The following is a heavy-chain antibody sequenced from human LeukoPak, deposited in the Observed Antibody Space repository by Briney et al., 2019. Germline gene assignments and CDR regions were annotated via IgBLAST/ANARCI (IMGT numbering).Heavy chain of an antibody. CDR3: ASDYLGSYDY. Sequence: SETLSLTCTVSGYSISSGYYWAWIRQPPGKGLEWIGSIFHTGSTYHNPSLKSRVTISVDTSKNQFSLKLSSVTAADTAVYYCASDYLGSYDYWGQGTLVTVSS. V-gene: IGHV4-38-2*02. J-gene: IGHJ4*02. CDR2: IFHTGST. D-gene: IGHD2/OR15-2a*01. CDR1: GYSISSGYY.